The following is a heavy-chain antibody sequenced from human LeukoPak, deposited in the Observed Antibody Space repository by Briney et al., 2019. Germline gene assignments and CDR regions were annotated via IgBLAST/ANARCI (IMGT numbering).Heavy chain of an antibody. D-gene: IGHD3/OR15-3a*01. J-gene: IGHJ6*02. CDR3: ARDLGGPIFGLGLDV. V-gene: IGHV3-74*01. CDR2: INSDGSST. CDR1: EFTVTNYW. Sequence: GGSLRLSCGASEFTVTNYWMHWVRQAPGKGLVWVSRINSDGSSTNHADSVKGRFTISRDYAKNTLYLQMNSLRDEDTAVYYCARDLGGPIFGLGLDVWGLGTTVTVSS.